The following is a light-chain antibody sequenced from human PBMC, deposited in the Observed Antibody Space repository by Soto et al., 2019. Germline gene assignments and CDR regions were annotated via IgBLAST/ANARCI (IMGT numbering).Light chain of an antibody. CDR3: HQRSNWPIT. Sequence: EIVLTQSPDTLSLSPGEGASLSCRASQSVHTFLAWYQQKPGQAPRLLIYGASTRATGVPARFSGSGSGTDFTLTISSLEPEDFGVYYCHQRSNWPITFGQGTRLEIK. CDR1: QSVHTF. J-gene: IGKJ5*01. V-gene: IGKV3-11*01. CDR2: GAS.